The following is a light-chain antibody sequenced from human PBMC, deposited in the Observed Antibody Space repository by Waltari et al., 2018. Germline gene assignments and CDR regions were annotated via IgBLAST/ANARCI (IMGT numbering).Light chain of an antibody. J-gene: IGLJ3*02. CDR3: GTWDTRLRAGV. CDR1: RFNIGNNY. Sequence: SVLTQPPSLSAAPGQKVTISCPGDRFNIGNNYVYWYQQVPGTGPKLLIYENKRRPSGIPDRFSASKSGTSATLDITGLQPGDEADYYCGTWDTRLRAGVFGGGTSLTV. V-gene: IGLV1-51*01. CDR2: ENK.